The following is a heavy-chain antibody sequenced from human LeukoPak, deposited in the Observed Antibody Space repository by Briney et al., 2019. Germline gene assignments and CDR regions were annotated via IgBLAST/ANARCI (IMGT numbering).Heavy chain of an antibody. CDR3: ARGIAAAGTSPF. CDR2: ISSSSGYI. Sequence: GGSLRLSCAASGFTFSSYSMNWVRQAPGKGLEWVSSISSSSGYIYYADSVKGRFTISRDNAKNSLYLQMNSLRAEDTAVYYCARGIAAAGTSPFWGQGTLVTVSS. D-gene: IGHD6-13*01. V-gene: IGHV3-21*01. CDR1: GFTFSSYS. J-gene: IGHJ4*02.